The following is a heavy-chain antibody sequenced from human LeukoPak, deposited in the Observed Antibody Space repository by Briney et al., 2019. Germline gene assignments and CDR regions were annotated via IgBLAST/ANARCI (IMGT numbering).Heavy chain of an antibody. D-gene: IGHD2-2*01. CDR2: IRYDGSNK. V-gene: IGHV3-30*02. J-gene: IGHJ4*02. CDR1: GFTFSSYG. CDR3: AKIAGYCSSTSCPPVEMATIELDY. Sequence: GGSLRLSCAASGFTFSSYGMQWVRQTPGKGLEWVEFIRYDGSNKYYADSVKGRFTISRDNSKNTLYLQMNSLRAEDTAVYYCAKIAGYCSSTSCPPVEMATIELDYWGQGTLVTVSS.